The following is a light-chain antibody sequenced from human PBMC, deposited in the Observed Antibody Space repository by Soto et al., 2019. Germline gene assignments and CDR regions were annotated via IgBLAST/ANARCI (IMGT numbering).Light chain of an antibody. Sequence: QSALTQPPSASGSPGQSVTISCTGTSSDVGGYDYVSWHQHHPDKAPELMIYEVSKRPYGVPDRFSGSKSGNTASLTVSRLQAEDEADYYCSSYAGNNNVVFGGGTKLTVL. CDR1: SSDVGGYDY. J-gene: IGLJ2*01. V-gene: IGLV2-8*01. CDR3: SSYAGNNNVV. CDR2: EVS.